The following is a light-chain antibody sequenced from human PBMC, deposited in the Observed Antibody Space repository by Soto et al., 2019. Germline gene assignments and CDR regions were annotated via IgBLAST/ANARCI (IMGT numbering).Light chain of an antibody. CDR3: QQYDNLPLT. CDR2: DAS. CDR1: QDISNY. V-gene: IGKV1-33*01. J-gene: IGKJ4*01. Sequence: DIQLTKSPSSLSASVGDRVTITCQASQDISNYLNWYQQKPGKAPKLLIYDASNLETGVPSRFSGSGSGTDFTFTISSLQPEDIATYYCQQYDNLPLTFGAGTRWIS.